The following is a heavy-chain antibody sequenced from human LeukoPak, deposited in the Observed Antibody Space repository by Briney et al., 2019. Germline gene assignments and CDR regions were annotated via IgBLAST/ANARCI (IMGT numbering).Heavy chain of an antibody. Sequence: GGSLRLSCAASGFTFSSYAMSWVRQAPGKGLEWVADISGSGDSTYYADSVKGRFTTSRDNSKNTLYLQMSSLRAEDTAVYYCAKIIVVLPSTISNPYYFDYWGQGTLVTVSS. J-gene: IGHJ4*02. CDR2: ISGSGDST. CDR3: AKIIVVLPSTISNPYYFDY. CDR1: GFTFSSYA. V-gene: IGHV3-23*01. D-gene: IGHD2-2*02.